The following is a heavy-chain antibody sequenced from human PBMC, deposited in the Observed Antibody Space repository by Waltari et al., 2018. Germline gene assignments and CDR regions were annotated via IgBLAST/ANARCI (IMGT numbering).Heavy chain of an antibody. CDR3: TKWAETTKAYFDD. J-gene: IGHJ4*02. D-gene: IGHD1-7*01. CDR1: GFPLSNYG. Sequence: EVQLWASGGGLEQPGGSLSTCWSASGFPLSNYGMTWVRQAPGKGLKWVEIITGDGSYTYYTDSVKGRFIVSRDNSKNTVYLQMNSLRAEDTAVYFCTKWAETTKAYFDDWGQGILVTVAS. CDR2: ITGDGSYT. V-gene: IGHV3-23*01.